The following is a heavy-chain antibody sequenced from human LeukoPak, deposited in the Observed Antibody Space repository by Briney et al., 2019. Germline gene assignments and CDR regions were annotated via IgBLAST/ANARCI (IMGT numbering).Heavy chain of an antibody. D-gene: IGHD5-18*01. V-gene: IGHV3-48*02. Sequence: GGSLRLACAASGFPFSRYSMNWVRQAPGRGLEWVSYIISTSSAIYYADSVKGRFTISSDNAKNSLYLQMNRLRDEDSAVYYCSRSRGYSYAGAGEVLDYWGQGTLVTVSS. J-gene: IGHJ4*02. CDR3: SRSRGYSYAGAGEVLDY. CDR2: IISTSSAI. CDR1: GFPFSRYS.